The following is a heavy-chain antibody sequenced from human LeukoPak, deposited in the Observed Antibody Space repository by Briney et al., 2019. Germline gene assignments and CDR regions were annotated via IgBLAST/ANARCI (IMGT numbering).Heavy chain of an antibody. Sequence: GGSLRLSCAASGFTFSSYAMTWVRQAPGKGLEWVSIISGSGAITYYVDSVKGRFTISRDNSKNTLFLQMNSLRAEDTAVYYCAKVSYCSSTSCFWGQGTLVTVSS. CDR1: GFTFSSYA. J-gene: IGHJ4*02. V-gene: IGHV3-23*01. D-gene: IGHD2-2*01. CDR3: AKVSYCSSTSCF. CDR2: ISGSGAIT.